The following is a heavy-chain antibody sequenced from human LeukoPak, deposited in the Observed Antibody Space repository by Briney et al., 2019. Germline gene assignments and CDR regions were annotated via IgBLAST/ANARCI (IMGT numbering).Heavy chain of an antibody. D-gene: IGHD6-13*01. CDR1: GYTFTSYG. CDR3: AREEGQQLELAYFQH. Sequence: EASVKVSCKASGYTFTSYGISWVRQAPGQGLEWMGWMSAYNGNTNYAQKLQGRVTMTTDTSTSTAYMELRSLRSDDTAVYYCAREEGQQLELAYFQHWGQGTLVTVSS. V-gene: IGHV1-18*01. J-gene: IGHJ1*01. CDR2: MSAYNGNT.